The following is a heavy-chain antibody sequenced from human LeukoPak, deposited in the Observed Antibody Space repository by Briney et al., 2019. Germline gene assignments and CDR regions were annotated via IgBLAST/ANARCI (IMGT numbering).Heavy chain of an antibody. Sequence: ASVKVSCKASGYTFTSYDINWVRQATGQGLEWMGWMNPNSGNTGYAQKFQGRVTMTRNTSISTAYMELSSLRSEDTAVYYCASGVSFWSGYSSYYYMDVWGKGTTVTVSS. D-gene: IGHD3-3*01. V-gene: IGHV1-8*01. J-gene: IGHJ6*03. CDR3: ASGVSFWSGYSSYYYMDV. CDR1: GYTFTSYD. CDR2: MNPNSGNT.